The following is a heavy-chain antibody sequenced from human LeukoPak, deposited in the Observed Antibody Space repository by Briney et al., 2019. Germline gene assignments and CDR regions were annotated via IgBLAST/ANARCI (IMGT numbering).Heavy chain of an antibody. V-gene: IGHV3-7*01. D-gene: IGHD3-9*01. CDR2: IKQDGSEK. CDR1: GFTFSTYW. CDR3: AKGKYYDILTGYSPADY. Sequence: PGGSLRLSCGASGFTFSTYWMSWVRQAPGKGLEWVANIKQDGSEKYYVDSVKGRFTISRDNSKNTLYLQMNSLRAEDTAVYYCAKGKYYDILTGYSPADYWGQGTLVTVSS. J-gene: IGHJ4*02.